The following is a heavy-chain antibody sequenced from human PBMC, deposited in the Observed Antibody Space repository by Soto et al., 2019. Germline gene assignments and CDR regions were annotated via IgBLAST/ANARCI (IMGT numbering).Heavy chain of an antibody. CDR1: GASISGSYYY. Sequence: QLQLQESGPGLVKPSETLSLTCAVSGASISGSYYYWAWLRQSPGKGPEWIGGVFYTGFTSYNPSLEGRVSVSVDTSKSQFSLKLSAVTAADTAVYYCATSQKGYNWNYFDHWGQGALVTVSS. CDR2: VFYTGFT. D-gene: IGHD1-20*01. V-gene: IGHV4-39*01. CDR3: ATSQKGYNWNYFDH. J-gene: IGHJ4*02.